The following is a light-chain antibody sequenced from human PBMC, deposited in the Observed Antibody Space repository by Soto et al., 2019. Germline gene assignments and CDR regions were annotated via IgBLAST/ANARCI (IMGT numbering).Light chain of an antibody. CDR3: SSYTITSTYV. Sequence: QSALTQPASVSGSPGQSITISCTGTSSDVGGYDYVSWYQQYLGKAPKLMIYEVSNRPSGVSHRFSGSKSGDTASLTISGVQAEDDADYFCSSYTITSTYVFGTGTKLTFL. CDR1: SSDVGGYDY. CDR2: EVS. J-gene: IGLJ1*01. V-gene: IGLV2-14*01.